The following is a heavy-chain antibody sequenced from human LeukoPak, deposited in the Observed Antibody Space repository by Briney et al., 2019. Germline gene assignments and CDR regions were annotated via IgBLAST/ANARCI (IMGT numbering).Heavy chain of an antibody. CDR2: IKEDGSEK. J-gene: IGHJ4*02. CDR1: GFIVSRYW. Sequence: PGGSLRFSCAASGFIVSRYWMSWVRQAPGKGLEWVAAIKEDGSEKHRVDSVKGRFTISRDNAEDSLYLQMNSLRAEDTAIYYCARDLGVCSGGTCYSVYDYWGQGTLVTVSS. V-gene: IGHV3-7*01. D-gene: IGHD2-15*01. CDR3: ARDLGVCSGGTCYSVYDY.